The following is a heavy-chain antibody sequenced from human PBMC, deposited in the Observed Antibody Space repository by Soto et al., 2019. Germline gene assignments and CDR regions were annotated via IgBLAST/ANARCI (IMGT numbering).Heavy chain of an antibody. CDR2: ISWNGRNI. D-gene: IGHD3-9*01. J-gene: IGHJ2*01. V-gene: IGHV3-9*01. Sequence: ELHLVESGGDLVQPGRSLRLSCVGSVGPVVSGFTFGDYAMHWVRLGPGRGLEWVAGISWNGRNIAYADSVRGRFTISRDNSKNTLYLQINNLRPGDTAVYYCARDWLRRDDILTPSWNFNLWGQGTLVTAS. CDR3: ARDWLRRDDILTPSWNFNL. CDR1: VGPVVSGFTFGDYA.